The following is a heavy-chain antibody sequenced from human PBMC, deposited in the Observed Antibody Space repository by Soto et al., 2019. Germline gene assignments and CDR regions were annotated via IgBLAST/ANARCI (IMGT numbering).Heavy chain of an antibody. CDR1: GFTFSSYG. V-gene: IGHV3-33*01. CDR3: LVAAQGMGV. J-gene: IGHJ6*02. Sequence: QVQLVESGGGVVQPGRSLRLSCAASGFTFSSYGMHWVRQAPGKGLEWVAVIWYDGSNKYYADSVKGRFTISRDNSKNTLYLQMNSLRAEDTAVYYCLVAAQGMGVWGQGTTVTVSS. CDR2: IWYDGSNK. D-gene: IGHD6-6*01.